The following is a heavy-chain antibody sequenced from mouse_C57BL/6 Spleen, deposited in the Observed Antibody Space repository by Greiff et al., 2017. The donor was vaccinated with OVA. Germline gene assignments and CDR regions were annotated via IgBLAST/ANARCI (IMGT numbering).Heavy chain of an antibody. CDR1: GYAFSSYW. Sequence: VQLQESGAELVKPGASVKISCKASGYAFSSYWMHWVKQRPGKGLEWIGQIYPGGGDTNYNGKFKGKATLTADKSSSTAYMQLSSLTSEDSAVYFCARGSQATRYAMDYWGQGTSVTVSS. D-gene: IGHD3-2*02. J-gene: IGHJ4*01. CDR3: ARGSQATRYAMDY. CDR2: IYPGGGDT. V-gene: IGHV1-80*01.